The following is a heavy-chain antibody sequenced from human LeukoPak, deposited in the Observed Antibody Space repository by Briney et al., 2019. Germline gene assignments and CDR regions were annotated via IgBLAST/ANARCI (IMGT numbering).Heavy chain of an antibody. CDR3: AREDAFDI. V-gene: IGHV4-59*01. CDR1: GGPIRNYY. CDR2: LFYTGNT. J-gene: IGHJ3*02. Sequence: SETLSLTCTVSGGPIRNYYWRWIRQSPEKGLEWIAYLFYTGNTKYNPSLESRATISVDMSKNQIFLNLTSVTAADTALYYCAREDAFDIWGPGTMVTVSA.